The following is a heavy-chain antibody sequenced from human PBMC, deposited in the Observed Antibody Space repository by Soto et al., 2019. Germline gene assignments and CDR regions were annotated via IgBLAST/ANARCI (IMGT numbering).Heavy chain of an antibody. CDR2: ISAYNGNT. D-gene: IGHD6-13*01. CDR1: GYTFTNYG. Sequence: ASVKVSCKASGYTFTNYGIIWVRQAPGQGLEWMGWISAYNGNTNYAQKLQGRVTMTTDTSTSTAYMELRSLRSDDTAVYYCARESWQQGLNYYYYGMDVWGQGTTVTVSS. CDR3: ARESWQQGLNYYYYGMDV. V-gene: IGHV1-18*01. J-gene: IGHJ6*02.